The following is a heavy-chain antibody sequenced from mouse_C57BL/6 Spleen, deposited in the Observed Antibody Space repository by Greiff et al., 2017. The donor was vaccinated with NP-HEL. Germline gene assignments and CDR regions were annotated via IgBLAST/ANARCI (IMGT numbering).Heavy chain of an antibody. V-gene: IGHV1-18*01. Sequence: EVQLQQSGPELVKPGASVKIPCKASGYTFTDYNMDWVKQSHGKSLEWIGDINPNNGGTIYNQKFKGKATLTVDKSSSTAYMELRSLTSEDTAVYYCARSSNPYYAMDYWGQGTSVTVSS. CDR3: ARSSNPYYAMDY. CDR1: GYTFTDYN. D-gene: IGHD2-5*01. CDR2: INPNNGGT. J-gene: IGHJ4*01.